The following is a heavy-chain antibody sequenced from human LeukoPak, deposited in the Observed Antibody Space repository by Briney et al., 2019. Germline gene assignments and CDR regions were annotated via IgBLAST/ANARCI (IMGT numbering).Heavy chain of an antibody. J-gene: IGHJ4*02. CDR2: INSDGSST. CDR3: ARGTGVVTGDY. D-gene: IGHD4-23*01. CDR1: GFTFRDYS. Sequence: GGSLRLSCAASGFTFRDYSMNWVRQAPGKGLVWVSRINSDGSSTSYADSVKGRLTISRDNAKNTLYLQMNSLRAEDTAVYYCARGTGVVTGDYWGQGTLVTVSS. V-gene: IGHV3-74*01.